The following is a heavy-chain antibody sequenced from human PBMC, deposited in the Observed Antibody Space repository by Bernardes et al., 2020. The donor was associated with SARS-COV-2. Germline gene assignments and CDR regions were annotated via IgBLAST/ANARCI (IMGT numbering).Heavy chain of an antibody. Sequence: SETLPLTCSVSGGSMSTYYWSWVRQPPGKGLEWIGYIYYSGSTNYNPSLKSRVTMSVDTSKNQFSLKLSSVTAADTAVYYCASFRDSSGYYVLDVWGQGTTVTVSS. CDR2: IYYSGST. J-gene: IGHJ6*02. D-gene: IGHD3-22*01. CDR3: ASFRDSSGYYVLDV. V-gene: IGHV4-59*03. CDR1: GGSMSTYY.